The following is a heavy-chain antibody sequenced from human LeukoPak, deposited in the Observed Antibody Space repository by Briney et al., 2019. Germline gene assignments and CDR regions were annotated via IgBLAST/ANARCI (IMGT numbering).Heavy chain of an antibody. CDR2: ISHDGGNI. CDR1: GFTFYNYG. V-gene: IGHV3-30*18. J-gene: IGHJ5*02. D-gene: IGHD2-21*01. Sequence: PGGSLRLSCAASGFTFYNYGMHWVRQAPGKGLEWVAVISHDGGNIHYGDSVKGRFTISRDNSKNTLYLQMNSLRVEDTAVYYCAKDPYRVVVATGNYLDPWGQGTLVTVSA. CDR3: AKDPYRVVVATGNYLDP.